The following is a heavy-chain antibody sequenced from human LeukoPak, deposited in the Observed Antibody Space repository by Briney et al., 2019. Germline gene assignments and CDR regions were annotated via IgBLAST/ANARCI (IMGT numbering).Heavy chain of an antibody. CDR2: INHSGST. V-gene: IGHV4-34*01. Sequence: SETLSLTCAVYGGSFSGYYWSWIRQPPGKGLEWIGEINHSGSTNYNPSLKSRVTISVDTSKNQSSLKLSSVTAADTAVYYCARDRVAGKRYYYYGMDVWGKGTTVTVSS. D-gene: IGHD6-19*01. CDR3: ARDRVAGKRYYYYGMDV. J-gene: IGHJ6*04. CDR1: GGSFSGYY.